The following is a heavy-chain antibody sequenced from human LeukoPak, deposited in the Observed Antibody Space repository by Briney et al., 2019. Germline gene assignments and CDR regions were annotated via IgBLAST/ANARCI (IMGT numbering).Heavy chain of an antibody. V-gene: IGHV4-39*07. CDR1: GGSISSSSYY. Sequence: PSGTLSLTCAVSGGSISSSSYYWGWIRQPPGKGLEWIGSIYYSGSTYYNPSLKSRVTISVDTSKNQLSLKLSSVTAADTAVYYCARGGDGYNYQLDYWGQGTLVTVSS. CDR2: IYYSGST. CDR3: ARGGDGYNYQLDY. D-gene: IGHD5-24*01. J-gene: IGHJ4*02.